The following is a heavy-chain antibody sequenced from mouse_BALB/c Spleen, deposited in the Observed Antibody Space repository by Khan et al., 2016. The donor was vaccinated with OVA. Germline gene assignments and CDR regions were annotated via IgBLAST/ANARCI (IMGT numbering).Heavy chain of an antibody. CDR1: GYSITNGYF. CDR2: IRYDGNT. V-gene: IGHV3-6*02. J-gene: IGHJ3*01. Sequence: QLEESGPGLVKPSQSLSLTCSVTGYSITNGYFWNWIRQFPGNNLEWMGYIRYDGNTNYNPSLKNRISITRDTSTNQFFLNLNSVTPEDTATYYCARGGSSGPAWFTYWGQGTLVTVSA. D-gene: IGHD3-1*01. CDR3: ARGGSSGPAWFTY.